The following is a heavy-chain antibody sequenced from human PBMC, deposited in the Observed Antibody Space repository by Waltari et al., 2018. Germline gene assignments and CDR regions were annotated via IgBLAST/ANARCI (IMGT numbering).Heavy chain of an antibody. CDR1: GFTFSRYW. CDR3: ARDHLMGGYGMDV. Sequence: EVQLVESGGGLVQHGGAVRLPCAAPGFTFSRYWMRCVRRAPGRGLEWVANIKQDGSEKYYVDSVKGRFTISRDNAKNSLYLQMNSLRAEDTAVYYCARDHLMGGYGMDVWGQGTTVTVSS. J-gene: IGHJ6*02. V-gene: IGHV3-7*01. CDR2: IKQDGSEK. D-gene: IGHD3-16*01.